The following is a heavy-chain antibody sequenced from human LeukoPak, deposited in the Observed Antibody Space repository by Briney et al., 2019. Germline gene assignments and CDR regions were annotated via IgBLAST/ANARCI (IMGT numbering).Heavy chain of an antibody. Sequence: GGSLRLSCAASGFSFSSFSMNWVRQAPGKGLEWVSLIYSGGSTYYADSVKGRFTISRDNSKNTLYLQMNSLRAEDTAVYYCTTYGSGRKFDYWGQGILVTVSS. J-gene: IGHJ4*02. D-gene: IGHD3-10*01. V-gene: IGHV3-66*01. CDR2: IYSGGST. CDR1: GFSFSSFS. CDR3: TTYGSGRKFDY.